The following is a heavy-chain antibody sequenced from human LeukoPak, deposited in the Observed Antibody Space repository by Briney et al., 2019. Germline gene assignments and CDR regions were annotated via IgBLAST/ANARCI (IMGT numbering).Heavy chain of an antibody. Sequence: GGSLRLSCAASGFIFSKHWMHWVRQTPGKGLEWVSRINSDGRTTNYADSVKGRFTISRDNSKNTLYLQMNSLRAEDTAVYYCAKDLGVVITYYFDYWGQGTLVTVSS. CDR3: AKDLGVVITYYFDY. D-gene: IGHD3-3*01. CDR1: GFIFSKHW. V-gene: IGHV3-74*01. CDR2: INSDGRTT. J-gene: IGHJ4*02.